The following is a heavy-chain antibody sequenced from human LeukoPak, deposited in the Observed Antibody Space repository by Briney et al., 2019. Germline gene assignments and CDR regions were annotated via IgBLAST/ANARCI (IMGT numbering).Heavy chain of an antibody. D-gene: IGHD1-14*01. CDR1: GFTFDDYA. Sequence: GGSLRLSCAASGFTFDDYAMHWVRQTPGKGLECVSLISEDGGDTWYADSVKGRSTISRDNSKNSLYLQMNSLRAEDTAFYYCARDKTRGPGDYWGQGTLVTVSS. J-gene: IGHJ4*02. CDR2: ISEDGGDT. V-gene: IGHV3-43*02. CDR3: ARDKTRGPGDY.